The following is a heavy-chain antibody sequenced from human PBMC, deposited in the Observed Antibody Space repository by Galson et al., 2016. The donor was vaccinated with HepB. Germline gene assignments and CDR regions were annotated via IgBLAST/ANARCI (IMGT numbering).Heavy chain of an antibody. CDR1: GFSFNTYA. Sequence: LRLSCAASGFSFNTYAMHWVRQAPGKGLVWVSRINSDGSSTTYADSVKGRFTIYRDNAKNTLYLQMNSLRGEDTAVYYCAREADFWSLDVWGQGTTVAVSS. CDR3: AREADFWSLDV. V-gene: IGHV3-74*01. D-gene: IGHD3-3*01. J-gene: IGHJ6*02. CDR2: INSDGSST.